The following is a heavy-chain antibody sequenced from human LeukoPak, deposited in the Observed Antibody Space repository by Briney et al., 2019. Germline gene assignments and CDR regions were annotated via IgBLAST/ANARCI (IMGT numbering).Heavy chain of an antibody. V-gene: IGHV3-73*01. Sequence: PGGSLKLSCAASGFTFSGSAMHWVRQASGKGLEWVGRIRSKANSYATAYAASVKGRFTISRDDSKNTAYLQMNSLKTEDTAVYYCTITWALPAAMRHYYGMDVWGKGTTGTVSS. CDR3: TITWALPAAMRHYYGMDV. CDR1: GFTFSGSA. CDR2: IRSKANSYAT. J-gene: IGHJ6*04. D-gene: IGHD2-2*01.